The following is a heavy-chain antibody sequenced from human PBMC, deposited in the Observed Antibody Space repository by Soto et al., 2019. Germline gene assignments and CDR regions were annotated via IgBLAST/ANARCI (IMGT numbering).Heavy chain of an antibody. J-gene: IGHJ4*02. D-gene: IGHD3-10*01. Sequence: GGSLRLSCAASGFTFSSYAMSWVRQAPGKGLEWVSAISGSGGSTYYADSVKGRFTISRDNSKNTLYLQMNSLRAEDTAVYYCEKGREVLLWFGEPRRYFDYWGQGTLVTVSS. V-gene: IGHV3-23*01. CDR3: EKGREVLLWFGEPRRYFDY. CDR2: ISGSGGST. CDR1: GFTFSSYA.